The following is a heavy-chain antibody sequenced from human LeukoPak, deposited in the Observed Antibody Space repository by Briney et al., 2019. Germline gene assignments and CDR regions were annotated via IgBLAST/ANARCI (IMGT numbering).Heavy chain of an antibody. CDR3: AKGRITMVRGVAMDV. Sequence: PGGSLRLSCAASGFTFSSYGIHWVRQAPGKGLEWVAVISYDGTNKYYADSVKGRFTISRDNSNNTLYLQMNSLRAEDTAVYYCAKGRITMVRGVAMDVWGKGTTVTVSS. J-gene: IGHJ6*03. CDR1: GFTFSSYG. CDR2: ISYDGTNK. V-gene: IGHV3-30*18. D-gene: IGHD3-10*01.